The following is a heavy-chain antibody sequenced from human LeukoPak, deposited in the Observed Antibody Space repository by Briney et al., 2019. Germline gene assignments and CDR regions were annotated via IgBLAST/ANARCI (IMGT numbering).Heavy chain of an antibody. V-gene: IGHV3-30-3*01. J-gene: IGHJ4*02. CDR3: AKDRVGATPRLFDY. CDR2: ISYDGSNK. Sequence: PGRSLRLSCAASGFTFSSYAMHWVRQAPGKGLEWVAVISYDGSNKYYADSVKGRFTISRDNSKNTLYLQMNSLRAEDTAVYYCAKDRVGATPRLFDYWGQGTLVTVSS. D-gene: IGHD1-26*01. CDR1: GFTFSSYA.